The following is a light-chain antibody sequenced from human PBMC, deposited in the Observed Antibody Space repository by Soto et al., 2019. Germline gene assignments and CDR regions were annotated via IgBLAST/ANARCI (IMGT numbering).Light chain of an antibody. J-gene: IGKJ3*01. CDR3: QQRSNWPRGFT. Sequence: EIVLTQSPATLSLSPGERATLSCRASQSVSSYLAWYQQKPGQAPRLLIYDASNRATGIPARFSGSGSGTDFTLTISSLEPEDFAVYYGQQRSNWPRGFTFGPGIKVDIK. V-gene: IGKV3-11*01. CDR1: QSVSSY. CDR2: DAS.